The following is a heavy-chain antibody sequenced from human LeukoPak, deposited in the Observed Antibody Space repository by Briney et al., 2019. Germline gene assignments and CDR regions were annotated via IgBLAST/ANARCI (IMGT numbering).Heavy chain of an antibody. Sequence: GGSLRLSCAASGFTFDDYTMHWVRQAPGKGLEWVSLISWDGGSTYYADSVKGRFNISRDNRKNSLYLQMNSLRTEDTALYFCAKDHYYGSGSYSRWVYFDYWGQGTLVTVSS. D-gene: IGHD3-10*01. V-gene: IGHV3-43*01. CDR3: AKDHYYGSGSYSRWVYFDY. CDR1: GFTFDDYT. CDR2: ISWDGGST. J-gene: IGHJ4*02.